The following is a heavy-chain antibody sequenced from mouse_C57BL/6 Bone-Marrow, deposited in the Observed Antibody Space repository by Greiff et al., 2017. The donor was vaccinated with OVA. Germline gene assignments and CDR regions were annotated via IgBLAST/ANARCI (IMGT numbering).Heavy chain of an antibody. CDR3: ARAIYDGYPYYAMDY. V-gene: IGHV2-9-1*01. Sequence: VQLVESGPGLVAPSQSLSITCTVSGFSLTSYAISWVRQPPGKGLEWLGVIWTGGGTNYNSALKSRLSISKDNSKSQVFLKMNSLQTDDTARYYCARAIYDGYPYYAMDYWGQGTSVTVSS. J-gene: IGHJ4*01. CDR2: IWTGGGT. D-gene: IGHD2-3*01. CDR1: GFSLTSYA.